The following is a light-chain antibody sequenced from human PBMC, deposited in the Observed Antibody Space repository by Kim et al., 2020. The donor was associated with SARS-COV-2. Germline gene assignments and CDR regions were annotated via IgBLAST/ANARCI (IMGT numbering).Light chain of an antibody. J-gene: IGKJ2*03. V-gene: IGKV1-5*03. CDR1: QSISSW. Sequence: DIQMTQSPSTLSASVGDRVTITCRASQSISSWLAWYQQKPGKAPKLLIYKASSLESGVPSRISGSGSGTEFTLTISSLQPDDFATYYCQQYNSYSLYSFGQGTKLGI. CDR3: QQYNSYSLYS. CDR2: KAS.